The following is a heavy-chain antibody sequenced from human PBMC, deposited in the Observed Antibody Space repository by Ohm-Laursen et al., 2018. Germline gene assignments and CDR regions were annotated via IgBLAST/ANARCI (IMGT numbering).Heavy chain of an antibody. D-gene: IGHD2-8*01. Sequence: SETLSLTCTVSGGSISSYYWSWIRQPPGKGLEWIGYIYYSGSTNYNPSLKSRVTISVDTSKNRFSLKLSSVTAADTAVYYCARAQEYCTNGVCYIWFDPWGQGTLVTVSS. J-gene: IGHJ5*02. CDR2: IYYSGST. V-gene: IGHV4-59*01. CDR3: ARAQEYCTNGVCYIWFDP. CDR1: GGSISSYY.